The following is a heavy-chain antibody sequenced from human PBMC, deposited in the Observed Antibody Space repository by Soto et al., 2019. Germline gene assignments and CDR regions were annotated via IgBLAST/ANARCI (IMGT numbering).Heavy chain of an antibody. CDR1: GFTFSIYA. CDR3: AKGLQLGELSPHHDGFDI. V-gene: IGHV3-23*01. D-gene: IGHD3-16*02. CDR2: ISGSGGST. Sequence: GGSLRLSCAASGFTFSIYAMSWVRQAPGKGLEWVSSISGSGGSTDFADSVKGRFTISRDNSKNTLYVQMNSLRVEDTAVYYCAKGLQLGELSPHHDGFDIWGQGTMVTVSS. J-gene: IGHJ3*02.